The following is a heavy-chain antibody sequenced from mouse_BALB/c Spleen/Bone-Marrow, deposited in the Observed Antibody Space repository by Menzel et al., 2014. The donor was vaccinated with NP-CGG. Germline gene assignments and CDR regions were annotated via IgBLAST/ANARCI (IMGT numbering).Heavy chain of an antibody. J-gene: IGHJ4*01. Sequence: LVESGPELVKPGASVKISCKASGYTFTDYYINWVKQKPGQGLEWIGWIYPGSGTTKYNEKFKGKATLTVDTSSSTAYMQLSSLTSEDTAVYFCARGHGYVDVMDCWGQGTSVTVSS. D-gene: IGHD1-2*01. V-gene: IGHV1-84*02. CDR3: ARGHGYVDVMDC. CDR2: IYPGSGTT. CDR1: GYTFTDYY.